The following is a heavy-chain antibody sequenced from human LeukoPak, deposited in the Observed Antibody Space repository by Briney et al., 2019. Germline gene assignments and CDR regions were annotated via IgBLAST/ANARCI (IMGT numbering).Heavy chain of an antibody. V-gene: IGHV1-46*01. D-gene: IGHD3-22*01. CDR1: GYTFTSYY. Sequence: ASVKVSCKTSGYTFTSYYIHWVRQAPGQGLEWMGIINPSGGSTSYAQKFQGRVTMTRDTSTSTAYMELSSLRSEDTAVYYCASQTYYYDSSGYYYGGYWGQGTLVTVSS. CDR2: INPSGGST. J-gene: IGHJ4*02. CDR3: ASQTYYYDSSGYYYGGY.